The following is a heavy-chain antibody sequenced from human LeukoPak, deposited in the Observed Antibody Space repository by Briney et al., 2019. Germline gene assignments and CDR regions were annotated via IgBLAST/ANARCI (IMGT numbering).Heavy chain of an antibody. Sequence: SETLSLTCTVSGGSISSYYWSWIRQSAGRGLEWVGRIYVTGSTNYNPSLKSRVTMSLDTSKNEFSLKLSSVTAADTAVYYCARENYDASATDYWGQGTLVTVSS. D-gene: IGHD3-22*01. J-gene: IGHJ4*02. CDR3: ARENYDASATDY. CDR1: GGSISSYY. V-gene: IGHV4-4*07. CDR2: IYVTGST.